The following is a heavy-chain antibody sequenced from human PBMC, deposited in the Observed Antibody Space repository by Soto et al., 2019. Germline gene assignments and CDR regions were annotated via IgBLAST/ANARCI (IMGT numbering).Heavy chain of an antibody. Sequence: RLEWMGIINPSGGSTSYAQKFQGRVTMTRDTSTSTVYMELSSLRSEDTAVYYCARDRLVGFTDGGNWSDLWGQRTPVTVFS. CDR2: INPSGGST. D-gene: IGHD3-10*01. CDR3: ARDRLVGFTDGGNWSDL. J-gene: IGHJ5*02. V-gene: IGHV1-46*01.